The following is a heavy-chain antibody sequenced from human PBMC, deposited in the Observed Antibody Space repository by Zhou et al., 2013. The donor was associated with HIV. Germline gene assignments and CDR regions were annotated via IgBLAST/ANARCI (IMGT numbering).Heavy chain of an antibody. CDR1: GGTFSSYA. D-gene: IGHD3-9*01. Sequence: QVQLVQSGAEVKKPGSSVKVSCKASGGTFSSYAISWVRQAPGQGLEWMGGIIPMFGTANYAQNFQGRVTITTDESTSTAYMELSSLRSDDTAVYYCARVVFDRFDYWGQGNPGHRLL. V-gene: IGHV1-69*05. CDR3: ARVVFDRFDY. CDR2: IIPMFGTA. J-gene: IGHJ4*02.